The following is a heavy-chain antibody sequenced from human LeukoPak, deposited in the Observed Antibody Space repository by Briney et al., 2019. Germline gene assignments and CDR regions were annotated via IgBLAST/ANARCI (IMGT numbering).Heavy chain of an antibody. CDR3: ARAYFWVDY. Sequence: LETLSLTCAVYGESFSGYYWSWIRQPPGKGLEWIGEINHSGSTNYNPSLKSRVTISVDTSKNQFSLKLSSVTAADTAVYYCARAYFWVDYWGQGTLVTVSS. V-gene: IGHV4-34*01. CDR2: INHSGST. J-gene: IGHJ4*02. CDR1: GESFSGYY. D-gene: IGHD3-16*01.